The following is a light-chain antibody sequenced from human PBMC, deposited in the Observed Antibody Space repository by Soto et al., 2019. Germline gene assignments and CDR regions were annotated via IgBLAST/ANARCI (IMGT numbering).Light chain of an antibody. CDR2: KAS. CDR1: QSISSY. V-gene: IGKV1-5*03. Sequence: DIQMTQSPSTLPASVGDRVTITCRASQSISSYLNWYQQNPGKAPKLLIYKASSLESGVPSRFSGSGSGTEFTLTISSLQPDDFATYYCHQYDTYPWTFGQGTKVDI. CDR3: HQYDTYPWT. J-gene: IGKJ1*01.